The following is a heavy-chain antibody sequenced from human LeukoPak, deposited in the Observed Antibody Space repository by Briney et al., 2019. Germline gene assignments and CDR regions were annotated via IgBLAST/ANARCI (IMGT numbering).Heavy chain of an antibody. CDR1: GFTFSSYW. Sequence: GGSLRLSCAASGFTFSSYWMHWVRQAPGKGLVWVSRINSDGSSTSYADSVKGRFTISRDNAKNTLYLQMNSLRAEDTAVYYCAKEGGYDILTGYYIDYWGQGTLVTVSS. D-gene: IGHD3-9*01. J-gene: IGHJ4*02. CDR2: INSDGSST. CDR3: AKEGGYDILTGYYIDY. V-gene: IGHV3-74*01.